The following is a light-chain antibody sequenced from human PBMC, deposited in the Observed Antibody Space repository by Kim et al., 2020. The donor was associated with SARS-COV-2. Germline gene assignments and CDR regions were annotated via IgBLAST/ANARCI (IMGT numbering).Light chain of an antibody. CDR1: SLRKYY. Sequence: AVEQTVRSTCQGDSLRKYYATWYQQKSGQAPVLVIYDENERPAGIPDRFSGSTLGNTASLTITGAQAEDEADYYCGSRDTSGNLVVFGGGTQLTVL. V-gene: IGLV3-19*01. CDR2: DEN. J-gene: IGLJ2*01. CDR3: GSRDTSGNLVV.